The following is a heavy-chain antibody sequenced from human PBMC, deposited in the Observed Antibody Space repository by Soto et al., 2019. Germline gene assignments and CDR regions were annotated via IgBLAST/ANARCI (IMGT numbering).Heavy chain of an antibody. CDR3: ARDSALNPGYFDL. Sequence: QVQLVESGGGVVQPGRSLRLSCAASGFTFSSYGMHWVRQAPGKGLEWVAVIWYDGSNKYYADSVKGRFTISRDNSKNTLYLQMNSLRAEDTAVYYCARDSALNPGYFDLWGRGTLVTVSS. J-gene: IGHJ2*01. V-gene: IGHV3-33*01. CDR2: IWYDGSNK. D-gene: IGHD1-1*01. CDR1: GFTFSSYG.